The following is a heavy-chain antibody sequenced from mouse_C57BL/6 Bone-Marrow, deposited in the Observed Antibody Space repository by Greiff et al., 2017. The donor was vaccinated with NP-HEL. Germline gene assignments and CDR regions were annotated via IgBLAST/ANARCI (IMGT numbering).Heavy chain of an antibody. J-gene: IGHJ4*01. V-gene: IGHV1-64*01. CDR1: GYTFTSYW. CDR3: ARGIHYYGSSHYYAMDY. Sequence: QVQLQQSGAELVKPGASVKLSCKASGYTFTSYWMHWVKQRPGQGLEWIGMIHPNSGSTNYNEKFKSKATLTVDKSSSTAYMQLSSLTSEDSAVYYCARGIHYYGSSHYYAMDYWGQGTSVTVSS. CDR2: IHPNSGST. D-gene: IGHD1-1*01.